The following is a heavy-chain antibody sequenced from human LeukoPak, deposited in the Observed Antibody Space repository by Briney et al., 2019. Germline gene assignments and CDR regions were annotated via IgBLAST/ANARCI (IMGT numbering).Heavy chain of an antibody. J-gene: IGHJ6*02. CDR3: ARRGFPSGSNYYGMDV. CDR1: GFTFTNYW. CDR2: LKQDGSEK. V-gene: IGHV3-7*01. D-gene: IGHD3-10*01. Sequence: PGGSLRLSCAASGFTFTNYWMKWVRQAPGKGREWVANLKQDGSEKYCVDSVKGRFTISRDNAKNSLYLQMNSLRAEDTAVYYCARRGFPSGSNYYGMDVWGQGTTVTVSS.